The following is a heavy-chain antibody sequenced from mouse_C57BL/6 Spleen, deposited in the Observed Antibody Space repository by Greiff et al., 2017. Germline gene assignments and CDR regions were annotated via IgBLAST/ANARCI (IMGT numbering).Heavy chain of an antibody. CDR2: IYPGDGDT. CDR3: ARLGRSFAMDY. CDR1: GYAFSSSW. J-gene: IGHJ4*01. Sequence: QVHLKQSGPELVKPGASVKISCKASGYAFSSSWMNWVKQRPGKGLEWIGRIYPGDGDTNYNGKFKGKATLTADKSSSTAYMQLSSLTSEDSAVYFCARLGRSFAMDYWGQGTSVTVSS. V-gene: IGHV1-82*01. D-gene: IGHD4-1*01.